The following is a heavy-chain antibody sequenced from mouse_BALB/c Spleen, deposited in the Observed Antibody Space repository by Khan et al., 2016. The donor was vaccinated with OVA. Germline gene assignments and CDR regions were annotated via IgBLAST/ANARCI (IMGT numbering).Heavy chain of an antibody. Sequence: EVELVESGGGLVQPGGSRKLSCTASGFTFSSYGMHWVRQAPEKGLEWVAYISGYSSTIYYADTVKGRFTISRDNPKNTLFLQMTSLMSEDTARYYCATYYFYGYYFDYWGPGTTLTVSS. D-gene: IGHD1-1*01. J-gene: IGHJ2*01. CDR2: ISGYSSTI. CDR3: ATYYFYGYYFDY. V-gene: IGHV5-17*02. CDR1: GFTFSSYG.